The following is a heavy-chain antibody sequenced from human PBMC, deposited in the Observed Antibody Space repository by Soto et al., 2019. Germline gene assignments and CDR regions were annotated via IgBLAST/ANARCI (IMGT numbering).Heavy chain of an antibody. Sequence: QVQLVQSGGGAVLPGNSLRLSCAASGFPFSWAGMHWLRQTPGKGLEWVAVVSGDGRDIDYAESVRGRCSISRDNPKSTLYLQMNNLGVEDTAIYYCARGLNKAAGGAFDVWGQGTQVIVSS. CDR2: VSGDGRDI. J-gene: IGHJ3*01. CDR3: ARGLNKAAGGAFDV. D-gene: IGHD3-16*01. V-gene: IGHV3-33*01. CDR1: GFPFSWAG.